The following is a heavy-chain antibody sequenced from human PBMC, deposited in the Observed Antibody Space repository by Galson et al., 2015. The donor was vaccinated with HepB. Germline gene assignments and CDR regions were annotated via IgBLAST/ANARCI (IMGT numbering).Heavy chain of an antibody. CDR1: GYTFTGYY. D-gene: IGHD3-10*01. V-gene: IGHV1-2*02. CDR3: ARETYYYGSGSYHDAFDI. Sequence: SVKVSCKASGYTFTGYYMHWVRQAPGQGLEWMGWTNPNSGGTNYAQKFQGRVTMTRDTSISTAYMELSRLRSDDTAVYYCARETYYYGSGSYHDAFDIWGQGTMVTVSS. J-gene: IGHJ3*02. CDR2: TNPNSGGT.